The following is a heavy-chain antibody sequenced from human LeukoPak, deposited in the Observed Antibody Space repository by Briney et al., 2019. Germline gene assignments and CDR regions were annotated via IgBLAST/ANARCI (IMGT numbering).Heavy chain of an antibody. D-gene: IGHD3-16*01. Sequence: SETLSLTCTVSGGSISSNNYYWSWIRQPAGKGLEWIGRIYTSGSTNYNPSLKSRVTMSVDTSKNQFSLKLSSVTAADTAVYYCARGDPPSKYYDYVWGTNTIGFDPWGQGTLVTVSS. CDR1: GGSISSNNYY. V-gene: IGHV4-61*02. CDR3: ARGDPPSKYYDYVWGTNTIGFDP. CDR2: IYTSGST. J-gene: IGHJ5*02.